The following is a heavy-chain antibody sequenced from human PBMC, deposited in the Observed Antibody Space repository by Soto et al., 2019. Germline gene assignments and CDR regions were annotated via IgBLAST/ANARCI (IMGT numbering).Heavy chain of an antibody. CDR2: ISYDGSNK. CDR1: GFTFSSYG. Sequence: QVQLVESGGGVVQPGRSLRLSCAASGFTFSSYGMHWVRQAPGKGLEWVAVISYDGSNKYYADSVKGRFTISRDNSKNTLYLQMNSLRAEDTAVYYCAKDDLLDVGYFDYWRQGTLVTVSS. V-gene: IGHV3-30*18. J-gene: IGHJ4*02. CDR3: AKDDLLDVGYFDY. D-gene: IGHD3-3*01.